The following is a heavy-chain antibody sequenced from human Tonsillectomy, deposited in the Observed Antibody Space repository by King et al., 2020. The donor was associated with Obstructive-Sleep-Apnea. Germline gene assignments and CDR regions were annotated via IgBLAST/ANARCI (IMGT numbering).Heavy chain of an antibody. V-gene: IGHV3-33*01. Sequence: QLVESGGGVVQPGRSLRLSCAASGFTFSSYGMHWVRQAPGKGLEWVAVIWYDGSNKYYADSVKGRFTISRDNSKNTLYLQMNSLRAEGTAVYYCAREDGSSYPYFDYWGQGTLVTVSS. D-gene: IGHD1-26*01. CDR2: IWYDGSNK. CDR3: AREDGSSYPYFDY. J-gene: IGHJ4*02. CDR1: GFTFSSYG.